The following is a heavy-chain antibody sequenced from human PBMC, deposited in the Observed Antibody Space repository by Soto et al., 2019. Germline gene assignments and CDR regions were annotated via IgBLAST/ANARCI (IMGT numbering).Heavy chain of an antibody. CDR2: ISYDGSNK. CDR3: ARDSSGWDGWFDP. J-gene: IGHJ5*02. Sequence: GGSLRLSCAASGFTFSSYAMHWVRQAPGKGLEWVAVISYDGSNKYYADSVKDRFTISRDNSKNTLYLQMNSLRAEDTAVYYCARDSSGWDGWFDPWGQGTLVTVSS. D-gene: IGHD6-19*01. CDR1: GFTFSSYA. V-gene: IGHV3-30-3*01.